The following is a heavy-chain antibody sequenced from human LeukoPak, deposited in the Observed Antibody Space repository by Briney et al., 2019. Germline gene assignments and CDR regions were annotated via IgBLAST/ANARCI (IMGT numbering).Heavy chain of an antibody. CDR2: IYYSGST. J-gene: IGHJ4*02. CDR1: GGSVSSGSYY. CDR3: ASETIFGVVESFDY. Sequence: SETLSLTCTVSGGSVSSGSYYWSWIRQPPGKGLEWIGYIYYSGSTNYNSSLKSRVTISVDTSKNQFSLKLSSVTAADTAVYYCASETIFGVVESFDYWGQGTLVTVSS. V-gene: IGHV4-61*01. D-gene: IGHD3-3*01.